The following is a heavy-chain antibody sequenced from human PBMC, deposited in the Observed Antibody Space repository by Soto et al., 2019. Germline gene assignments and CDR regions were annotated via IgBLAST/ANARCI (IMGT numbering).Heavy chain of an antibody. Sequence: GASVKVSCKASGGTFSSYAISWVRQAPGQGLEWMGGIIPIFGTANYAQKFQGRVTITADESTSTAYMELSSLRSEDTAVYYCAREGYGSVPYSPTFPYYHYGMDVWAQGTPVTVSS. CDR3: AREGYGSVPYSPTFPYYHYGMDV. D-gene: IGHD3-10*01. V-gene: IGHV1-69*13. J-gene: IGHJ6*02. CDR2: IIPIFGTA. CDR1: GGTFSSYA.